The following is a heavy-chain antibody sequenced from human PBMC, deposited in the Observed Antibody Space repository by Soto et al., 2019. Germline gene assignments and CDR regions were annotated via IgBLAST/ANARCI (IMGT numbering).Heavy chain of an antibody. D-gene: IGHD2-2*01. J-gene: IGHJ4*02. Sequence: ASVKVSCKASGYTFTSYGISWVRQAPGQGLEWMGWISAYNGNTNYAQKLQGRVTMTTDTSTSTAYMELRSLRSDDTAVYYCARTKIEDIVVVRAASDYWGQGTLVTVSS. CDR1: GYTFTSYG. V-gene: IGHV1-18*01. CDR3: ARTKIEDIVVVRAASDY. CDR2: ISAYNGNT.